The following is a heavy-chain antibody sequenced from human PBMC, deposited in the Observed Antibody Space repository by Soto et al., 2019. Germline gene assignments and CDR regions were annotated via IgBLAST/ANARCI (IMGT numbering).Heavy chain of an antibody. Sequence: SETLSLTCAVYGGSFSGYYWSWIRQPPGKGLEWIGEINHSGSTNYNPSLKSRVTISVDTSKNQLSLKLSSVTAADTAVYYCARGGLRYFDWLNYWGQGTLVTVSS. V-gene: IGHV4-34*01. J-gene: IGHJ4*02. CDR2: INHSGST. CDR1: GGSFSGYY. CDR3: ARGGLRYFDWLNY. D-gene: IGHD3-9*01.